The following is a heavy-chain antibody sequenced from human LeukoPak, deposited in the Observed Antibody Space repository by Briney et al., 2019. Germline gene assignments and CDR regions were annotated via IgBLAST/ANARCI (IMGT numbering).Heavy chain of an antibody. V-gene: IGHV4-4*07. CDR2: IYTSGST. Sequence: SEPLSLPCTVSGGSISSYYWSWLRQAAGKGLQWIRRIYTSGSTDYNPSLKTRLTMSVDTSKNQFSLKLSSVTAADTAVYYCARGGSSWQSFDYWGQGTLVTVSS. D-gene: IGHD6-13*01. J-gene: IGHJ4*02. CDR3: ARGGSSWQSFDY. CDR1: GGSISSYY.